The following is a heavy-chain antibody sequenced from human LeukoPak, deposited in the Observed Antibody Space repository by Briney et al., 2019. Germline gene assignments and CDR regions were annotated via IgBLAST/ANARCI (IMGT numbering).Heavy chain of an antibody. CDR1: GYTFTSYD. CDR2: MNPNSGNT. Sequence: ASVRVSCKASGYTFTSYDINWVRRATGQGLEWMGWMNPNSGNTGYAQKFQGRVTITRNTSISTAYMELSSLRSEDTAVYYCARGDEDAFDIWGQGTMVTVSS. J-gene: IGHJ3*02. V-gene: IGHV1-8*03. CDR3: ARGDEDAFDI.